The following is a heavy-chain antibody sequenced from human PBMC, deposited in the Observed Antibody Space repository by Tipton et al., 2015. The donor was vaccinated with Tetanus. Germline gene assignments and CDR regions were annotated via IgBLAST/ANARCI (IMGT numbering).Heavy chain of an antibody. Sequence: TLSLTCNVSGAAISSSGYYWGWFRQPPGKGLEWTGDIYYTGNTNYNPSLRSRITMSVDRSNNQVFLKLNSVTAADSAVYYCVRLWGYFYDSGGYPDYWGQGGLVTVSS. V-gene: IGHV4-61*05. J-gene: IGHJ4*02. CDR2: IYYTGNT. D-gene: IGHD3-22*01. CDR3: VRLWGYFYDSGGYPDY. CDR1: GAAISSSGYY.